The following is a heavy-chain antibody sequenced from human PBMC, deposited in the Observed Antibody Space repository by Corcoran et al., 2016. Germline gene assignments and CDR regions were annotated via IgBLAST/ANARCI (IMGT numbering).Heavy chain of an antibody. J-gene: IGHJ4*02. Sequence: QVQLVQSGAEVKKPGASVKVSCKASGYTFTSYAMHWVRQAPGQRLEWMGWINAGNGNTKYSQKFQGRVTITRDTSASTAYMELNSLRSEDTAVYYCAGDRASYYDFWSGPDYCGQGTLVTVSS. V-gene: IGHV1-3*01. CDR3: AGDRASYYDFWSGPDY. D-gene: IGHD3-3*01. CDR2: INAGNGNT. CDR1: GYTFTSYA.